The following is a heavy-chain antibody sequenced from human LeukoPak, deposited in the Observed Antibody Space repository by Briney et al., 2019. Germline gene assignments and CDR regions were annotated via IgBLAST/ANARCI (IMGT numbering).Heavy chain of an antibody. J-gene: IGHJ4*02. CDR1: GFTFSSYA. CDR2: ISYDGSNK. V-gene: IGHV3-30-3*01. D-gene: IGHD3-10*01. CDR3: ARDGVLLWFGELN. Sequence: GGSLRLSCAASGFTFSSYAMHWVRQAPGKGLEWVAVISYDGSNKYYADSVKGRFTISRDNSKNTLYLQMNSLRAEDTAVYYCARDGVLLWFGELNWGQGTLVTVSS.